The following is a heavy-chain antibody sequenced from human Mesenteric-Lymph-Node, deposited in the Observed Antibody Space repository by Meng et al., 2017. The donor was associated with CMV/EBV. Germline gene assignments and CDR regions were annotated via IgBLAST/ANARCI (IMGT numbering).Heavy chain of an antibody. CDR3: AKDKEYQLLPGGWFDP. Sequence: GGSLRLSCAASGFTFSDYDMNWIRQAPGKGLEWVSYISSSGSPIYYADSVKGRFTISRDNAKNSLYLQMNSLRAEDTALYYCAKDKEYQLLPGGWFDPWGQGTLVTVSS. CDR1: GFTFSDYD. V-gene: IGHV3-11*01. D-gene: IGHD2-2*01. CDR2: ISSSGSPI. J-gene: IGHJ5*02.